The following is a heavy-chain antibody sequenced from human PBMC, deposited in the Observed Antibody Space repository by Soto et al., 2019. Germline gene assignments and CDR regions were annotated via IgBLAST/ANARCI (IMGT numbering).Heavy chain of an antibody. D-gene: IGHD4-17*01. CDR2: IWYDGSYK. J-gene: IGHJ5*01. CDR1: GFTFSRYG. V-gene: IGHV3-33*01. Sequence: VQLVESGGGVVQPGRSLRLSCATSGFTFSRYGMHWVRQAPGKGLEWVTLIWYDGSYKNYADSVKGRFTISRDNSKNTLYLQMNSLRAEDTAVYYCARDLNDYGELGLDSWGQGTLVTVSS. CDR3: ARDLNDYGELGLDS.